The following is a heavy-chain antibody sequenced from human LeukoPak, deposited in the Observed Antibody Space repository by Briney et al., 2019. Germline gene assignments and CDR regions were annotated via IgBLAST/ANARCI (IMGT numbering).Heavy chain of an antibody. CDR3: ARDRLGEMNEAFDI. V-gene: IGHV4-38-2*02. Sequence: SETLSLTCTVSGYSISSDYYWGWIRQPPGKGLEWIGSIYHSGSTYYNPSLKSRVTISLDTSKSQFSLKLRSVTAADTAVYYCARDRLGEMNEAFDIWGQGTMVTVSS. J-gene: IGHJ3*02. CDR1: GYSISSDYY. CDR2: IYHSGST. D-gene: IGHD3-10*01.